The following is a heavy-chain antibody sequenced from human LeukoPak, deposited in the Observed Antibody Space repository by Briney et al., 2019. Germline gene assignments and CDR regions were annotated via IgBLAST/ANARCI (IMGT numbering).Heavy chain of an antibody. CDR2: INPNSGGT. CDR3: ARASYSGYDWDY. D-gene: IGHD5-12*01. CDR1: GYTLRDHY. J-gene: IGHJ4*02. V-gene: IGHV1-2*02. Sequence: ASVKVSCKASGYTLRDHYMYWVRQAPGQGLEWMGWINPNSGGTNYVQKFQGRVTMTRDTSISTAYMELSRLTSDDTAVYYCARASYSGYDWDYWGQGTLVTVSP.